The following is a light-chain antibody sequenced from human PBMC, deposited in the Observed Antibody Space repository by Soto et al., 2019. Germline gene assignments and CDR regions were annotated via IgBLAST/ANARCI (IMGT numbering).Light chain of an antibody. Sequence: EIVLTQSPGTLSFSPGERATLSCRAIQSVISTYLAWYQQKPGQAPRLLIYGASSRATGIPDRFSGSGSGTDFTLTITRLVPEDFAVYFCQQYGSSPPNTFGQGTRLEIK. CDR2: GAS. V-gene: IGKV3-20*01. CDR3: QQYGSSPPNT. J-gene: IGKJ5*01. CDR1: QSVISTY.